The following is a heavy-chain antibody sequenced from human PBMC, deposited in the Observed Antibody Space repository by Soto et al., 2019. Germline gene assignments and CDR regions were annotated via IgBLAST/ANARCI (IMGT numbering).Heavy chain of an antibody. J-gene: IGHJ6*02. V-gene: IGHV1-2*04. Sequence: ASVKVSCKASGYTSTGYYMHWVRQAPGQGLEWMGWINPNSGGTNYAQKFQGWVTMTRDTSISTAYMELSRLRSDDTAVYYCAREKSGSSWNYYYYGMDVWGQGTTVTVSS. CDR3: AREKSGSSWNYYYYGMDV. CDR1: GYTSTGYY. D-gene: IGHD6-13*01. CDR2: INPNSGGT.